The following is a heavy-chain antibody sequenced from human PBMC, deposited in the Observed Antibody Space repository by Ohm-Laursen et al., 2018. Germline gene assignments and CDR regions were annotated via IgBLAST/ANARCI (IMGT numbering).Heavy chain of an antibody. J-gene: IGHJ6*02. V-gene: IGHV4-59*12. D-gene: IGHD3-10*01. CDR3: ARDRSGICMDV. Sequence: GTLSLTCTVSGGSISSYYWSWIRQPPGKGLEWIGYIYYSGSTNYNPSLKSRVTISVDTSKNQFSLKLSSVTAADTAVYYCARDRSGICMDVWGQGTTVTVSS. CDR2: IYYSGST. CDR1: GGSISSYY.